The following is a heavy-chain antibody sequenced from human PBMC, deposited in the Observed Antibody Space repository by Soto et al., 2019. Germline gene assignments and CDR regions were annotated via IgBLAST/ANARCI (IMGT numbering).Heavy chain of an antibody. CDR1: GGSISSGGYS. CDR3: ASTDTTYYYYGMDV. D-gene: IGHD1-1*01. V-gene: IGHV4-30-2*01. J-gene: IGHJ6*02. Sequence: PSETLSLTCAVSGGSISSGGYSWSWIRQPQGKGLEWIGYIYHSGSTYYNPSLKSRVTISVDRSKNQFSLKLSSVTATDTAVYYCASTDTTYYYYGMDVWGQGTTVTVSS. CDR2: IYHSGST.